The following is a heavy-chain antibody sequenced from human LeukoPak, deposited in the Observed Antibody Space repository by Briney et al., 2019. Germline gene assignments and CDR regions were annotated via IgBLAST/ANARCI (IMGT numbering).Heavy chain of an antibody. V-gene: IGHV1-69*13. CDR1: GGTFSSYA. J-gene: IGHJ4*02. CDR2: IIPIFGTA. D-gene: IGHD3-22*01. CDR3: AREPPYYYDSSGYGPLDFDY. Sequence: SVKVSCKASGGTFSSYAISWVRQAPGQGLEWMGGIIPIFGTANYAQKFQGRVTITADESTSTAYMELSSLRSEDTAVYYCAREPPYYYDSSGYGPLDFDYWGQGTLVTVSS.